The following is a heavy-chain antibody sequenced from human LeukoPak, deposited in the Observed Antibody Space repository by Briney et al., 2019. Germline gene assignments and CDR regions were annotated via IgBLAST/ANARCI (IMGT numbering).Heavy chain of an antibody. CDR3: ARRPFRGSSSWYPPQNWFDP. V-gene: IGHV4-61*02. CDR1: GDSISSGDYY. Sequence: PSETLSLTCTVSGDSISSGDYYWSWIRQPAGKGLEWIGRISSSGSTNYNPSLKSRVTISVDTSKDQFSLKLSSVTAADTAVYYCARRPFRGSSSWYPPQNWFDPWGQGTLVTVSS. D-gene: IGHD6-13*01. J-gene: IGHJ5*02. CDR2: ISSSGST.